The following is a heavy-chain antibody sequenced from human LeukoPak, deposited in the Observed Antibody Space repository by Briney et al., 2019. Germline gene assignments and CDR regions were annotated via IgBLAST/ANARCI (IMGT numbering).Heavy chain of an antibody. J-gene: IGHJ5*02. CDR3: ARDYSSSLRTYNWFDP. CDR2: ISSSGSTI. D-gene: IGHD6-6*01. V-gene: IGHV3-48*04. Sequence: GGSLRLSCAASGFTFSSYAMSWVRQAPGKGLEWVSYISSSGSTIYYADSVKGRFTIFRDNAKNSLYLQMNSLRAEDTAVYYCARDYSSSLRTYNWFDPWGQGTLVTVSS. CDR1: GFTFSSYA.